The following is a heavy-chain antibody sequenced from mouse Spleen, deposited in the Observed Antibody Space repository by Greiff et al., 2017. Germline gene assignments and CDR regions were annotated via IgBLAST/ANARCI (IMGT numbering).Heavy chain of an antibody. CDR2: INPGSGGT. CDR3: ARSNWNYFDY. J-gene: IGHJ2*01. Sequence: VKLMESGAELVRPGTSVKVSCKASGYAFTNYLIEWVKQRPGQGLEWIGVINPGSGGTNYNEKFKGKATLTADKSSSTAYMQLSSLTSEDSAVYFCARSNWNYFDYWGQGTTLTVSS. V-gene: IGHV1-54*01. CDR1: GYAFTNYL. D-gene: IGHD4-1*01.